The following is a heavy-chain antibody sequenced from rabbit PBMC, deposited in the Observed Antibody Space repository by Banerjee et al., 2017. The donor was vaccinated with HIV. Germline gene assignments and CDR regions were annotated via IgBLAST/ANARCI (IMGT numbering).Heavy chain of an antibody. CDR3: ARDSAGSNYVFFNL. J-gene: IGHJ4*01. CDR2: IYGGSSGST. Sequence: QEQLEESGGGLVKPGASLTLTCTASGFSFSSSYYMCWVRQAPGKGLEWIACIYGGSSGSTYYASWAKGRFTISKTSSTTVTLQMTSLTAADTATYFCARDSAGSNYVFFNLWGPGTLVTVS. CDR1: GFSFSSSYY. V-gene: IGHV1S45*01. D-gene: IGHD8-1*01.